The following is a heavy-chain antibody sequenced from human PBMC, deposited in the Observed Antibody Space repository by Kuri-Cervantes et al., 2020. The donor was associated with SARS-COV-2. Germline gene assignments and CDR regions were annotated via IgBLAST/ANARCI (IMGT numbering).Heavy chain of an antibody. Sequence: GSLRLSCAVYGGSFSGYYWSWIRQPPGKGLGWIGEINHSGSTNYNPSLKSRVTISVDTSKNQFSLKLSSVTAADTAVYYCARDRGRGSPRKYFDYWGQGTLVTVSS. CDR2: INHSGST. CDR1: GGSFSGYY. J-gene: IGHJ4*02. CDR3: ARDRGRGSPRKYFDY. D-gene: IGHD1-14*01. V-gene: IGHV4-34*01.